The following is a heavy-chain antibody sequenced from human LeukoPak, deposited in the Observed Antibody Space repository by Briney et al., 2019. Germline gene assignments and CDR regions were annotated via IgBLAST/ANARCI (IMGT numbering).Heavy chain of an antibody. Sequence: GGSLILSFAASGFTFTRNAMAWVLQAPAKGLDWVSAIDGRGGTTFYADSVKGRVTISRVQSTNTVYLQMNSLRADDTAVYYCAKAHCSSTSCSRADNWGQGTLVTVSS. CDR2: IDGRGGTT. CDR1: GFTFTRNA. D-gene: IGHD2-2*01. J-gene: IGHJ4*02. CDR3: AKAHCSSTSCSRADN. V-gene: IGHV3-23*01.